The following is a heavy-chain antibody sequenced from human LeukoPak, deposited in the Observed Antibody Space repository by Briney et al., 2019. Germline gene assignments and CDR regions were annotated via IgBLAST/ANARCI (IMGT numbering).Heavy chain of an antibody. Sequence: TGGSLRLSCVVSGFTFSSYAMSWVRQAPGKGLEWVSAISGSGGSTHYADSVKGRFTITRDNSKNTLYLQMNSLRAEDTAVYYCAKSYGSGTYQPQGYWGQGTLVTVSS. CDR2: ISGSGGST. CDR1: GFTFSSYA. CDR3: AKSYGSGTYQPQGY. V-gene: IGHV3-23*01. J-gene: IGHJ4*02. D-gene: IGHD3-10*01.